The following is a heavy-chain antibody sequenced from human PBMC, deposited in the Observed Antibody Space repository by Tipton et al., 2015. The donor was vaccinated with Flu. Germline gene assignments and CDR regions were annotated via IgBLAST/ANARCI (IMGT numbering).Heavy chain of an antibody. V-gene: IGHV4-59*01. CDR1: GGSMSQYY. CDR2: IYYTGNP. CDR3: ARQIPAATKGRFDS. D-gene: IGHD2-2*01. Sequence: TLSLTCTISGGSMSQYYWSWIRQSPGKGLEWIGYIYYTGNPNYNPSLRSRVTISVDTYKNQVSLKLTSVTAADTAMYYCARQIPAATKGRFDSWGQGILVTVSS. J-gene: IGHJ5*01.